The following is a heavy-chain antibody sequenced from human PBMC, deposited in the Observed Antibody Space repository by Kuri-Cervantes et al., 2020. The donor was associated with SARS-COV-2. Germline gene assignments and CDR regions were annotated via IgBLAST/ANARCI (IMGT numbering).Heavy chain of an antibody. J-gene: IGHJ3*02. CDR2: ISYDGSNK. Sequence: GGSLRLSCAASGFTVSSYAMHWVRQAPGKGLEWVAVISYDGSNKYYADSVKGRFTISRDNSKNTLYLQMNSLRAEDTAVYYCASELLSAFDIWGQGTMVTVSS. V-gene: IGHV3-30-3*01. CDR1: GFTVSSYA. D-gene: IGHD1-26*01. CDR3: ASELLSAFDI.